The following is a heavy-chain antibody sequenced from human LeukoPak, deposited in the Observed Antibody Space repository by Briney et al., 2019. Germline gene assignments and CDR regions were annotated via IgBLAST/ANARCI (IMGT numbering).Heavy chain of an antibody. Sequence: SQTLSLTCAISGDSVSSNSVTWIWIRQSPSRGLEWLGRTYYRSTWYNDCAVSVRGRITVNPDTSKNQFSLHLNSVTPEDTAVYYCARRLTQYDCFDPWGQGILVTVSS. CDR2: TYYRSTWYN. D-gene: IGHD2-2*01. V-gene: IGHV6-1*01. CDR1: GDSVSSNSVT. CDR3: ARRLTQYDCFDP. J-gene: IGHJ5*02.